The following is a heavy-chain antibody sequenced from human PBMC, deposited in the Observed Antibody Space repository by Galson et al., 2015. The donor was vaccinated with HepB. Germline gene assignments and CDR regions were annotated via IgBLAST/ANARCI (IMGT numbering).Heavy chain of an antibody. Sequence: SVKVCCKASGFIFENYGYSWVRQAPGQGLEWMGWISNHNSNTNYAQKFQGRVTMTTDIATSTAYMELRSLRSDDTAVNYCARGSYPDDCGQATLVTVSS. CDR1: GFIFENYG. CDR3: ARGSYPDD. V-gene: IGHV1-18*01. J-gene: IGHJ4*02. CDR2: ISNHNSNT.